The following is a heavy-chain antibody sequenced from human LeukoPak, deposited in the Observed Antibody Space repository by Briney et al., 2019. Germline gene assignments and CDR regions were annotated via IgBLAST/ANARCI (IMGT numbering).Heavy chain of an antibody. CDR3: ARGPGDFYDSSGYYYVPDS. CDR1: GGTFSTYT. V-gene: IGHV1-69*05. D-gene: IGHD3-22*01. Sequence: SVKVSCKASGGTFSTYTISWVRQAPGQGLEWMGGIIPIFGTTNYAQKFQGRVTITTDESTSTAYMELSSLRSEGSAVYYCARGPGDFYDSSGYYYVPDSWGQGTLVTVSS. J-gene: IGHJ4*02. CDR2: IIPIFGTT.